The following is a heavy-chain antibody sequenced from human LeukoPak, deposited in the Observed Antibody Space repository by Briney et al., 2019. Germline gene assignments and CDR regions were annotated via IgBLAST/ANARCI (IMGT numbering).Heavy chain of an antibody. CDR1: GGSISTYC. CDR3: AREYSAFEI. V-gene: IGHV4-59*01. D-gene: IGHD1-1*01. CDR2: IHYSGST. J-gene: IGHJ3*02. Sequence: SETLSLTCTVSGGSISTYCWSWIRQPPGKGLVWIGYIHYSGSTSYNPSLKSRITISVDTSKNQLSLILDSVTAADTAVYYCAREYSAFEIWGQGTMVTVSS.